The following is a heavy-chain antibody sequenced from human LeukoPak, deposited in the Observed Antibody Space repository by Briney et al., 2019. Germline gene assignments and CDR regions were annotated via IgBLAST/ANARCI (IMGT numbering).Heavy chain of an antibody. CDR1: GFTFSSYS. CDR3: ARSSSSWANWFDP. J-gene: IGHJ5*02. D-gene: IGHD6-13*01. V-gene: IGHV3-48*02. Sequence: GGSLRLSCAASGFTFSSYSMNWVRQAPGKGLEWVSYISSSSSTIYYADSVKGRFTISRDNAKNSLYLQMNGLRDEDTAVYYCARSSSSWANWFDPWGQGTLVTVSS. CDR2: ISSSSSTI.